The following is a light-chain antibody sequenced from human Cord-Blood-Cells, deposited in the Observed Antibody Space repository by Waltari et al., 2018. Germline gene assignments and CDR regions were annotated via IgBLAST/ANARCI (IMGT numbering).Light chain of an antibody. CDR2: DVS. CDR3: SSYTSSSTLA. V-gene: IGLV2-14*01. CDR1: RSDVDGYNY. J-gene: IGLJ3*02. Sequence: SALTQPASVSGSPGQSITISCTGTRSDVDGYNYVSWYQQHPGKAPKLMIYDVSNRPSGVSNRFSGSKSGNTASLTISGLQAEDEADYYCSSYTSSSTLAFGGGTKLTVL.